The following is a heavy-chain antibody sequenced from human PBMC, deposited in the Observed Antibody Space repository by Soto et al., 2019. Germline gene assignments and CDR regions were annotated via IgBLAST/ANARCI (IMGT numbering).Heavy chain of an antibody. D-gene: IGHD4-4*01. Sequence: QLQLQESGPGLVKPSETLSLTCTVSGGSISSSSYYWGWIRQPPGKGLKWIGSIYYRGSAYYNPSVRSRVTISVDTCKNQIALKLSSVTAADTAVYSCARSNGYVDLWGRGTLVTVSS. CDR1: GGSISSSSYY. CDR3: ARSNGYVDL. V-gene: IGHV4-39*01. CDR2: IYYRGSA. J-gene: IGHJ2*01.